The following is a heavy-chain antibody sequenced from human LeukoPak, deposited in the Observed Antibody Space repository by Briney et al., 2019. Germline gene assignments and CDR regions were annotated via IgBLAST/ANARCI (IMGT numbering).Heavy chain of an antibody. CDR1: GFTFSSYG. Sequence: GRSLRLSCAASGFTFSSYGMHWVRQAPGKGLEWVAVISYDGSNKYYADSVKGRFTISRDNSKNTLYLQMNSLRAEDTAVYYCARKSRDGYNYDSSGFFDYWGQGTLVTVSS. CDR2: ISYDGSNK. J-gene: IGHJ4*02. D-gene: IGHD5-24*01. CDR3: ARKSRDGYNYDSSGFFDY. V-gene: IGHV3-30*03.